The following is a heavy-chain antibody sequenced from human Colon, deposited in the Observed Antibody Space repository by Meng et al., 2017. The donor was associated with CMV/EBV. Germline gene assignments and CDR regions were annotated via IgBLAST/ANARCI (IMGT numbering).Heavy chain of an antibody. V-gene: IGHV3-7*01. CDR3: ARDARLLEWWEPPDY. CDR2: IKQDGGQK. J-gene: IGHJ4*02. D-gene: IGHD3-3*01. Sequence: GGSLRLSCALSGFTFSNYWMSWVRQAPGRGLEWVATIKQDGGQKYYVGSGEGRFTISRDNANNSLYLQMNSLRADDTAVYYCARDARLLEWWEPPDYWSQGALVTVSS. CDR1: GFTFSNYW.